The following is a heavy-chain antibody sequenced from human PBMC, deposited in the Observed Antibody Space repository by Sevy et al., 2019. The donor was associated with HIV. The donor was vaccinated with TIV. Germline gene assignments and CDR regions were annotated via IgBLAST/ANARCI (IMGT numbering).Heavy chain of an antibody. CDR3: ARDPMDIVVVPAATAPDYYYGMDV. V-gene: IGHV3-33*01. CDR1: GFTFSSYG. Sequence: GGSLRLSCAASGFTFSSYGMHWVRQAPGKGLEWVAVIWYDGSNKYYAASVKGRFTISRDNSKNTLYLQMNSLGAEDTAVYYCARDPMDIVVVPAATAPDYYYGMDVWGQGTTVTVSS. D-gene: IGHD2-2*03. J-gene: IGHJ6*02. CDR2: IWYDGSNK.